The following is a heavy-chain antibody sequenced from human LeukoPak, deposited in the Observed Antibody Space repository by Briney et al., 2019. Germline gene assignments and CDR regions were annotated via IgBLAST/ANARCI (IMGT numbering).Heavy chain of an antibody. V-gene: IGHV3-21*01. J-gene: IGHJ4*02. CDR3: ARGHSYSSGWGSLGY. CDR2: ISSSSSYI. D-gene: IGHD6-19*01. Sequence: GGSLRLSCAASGFTFSSYSMNWVRQAPGKGLEWVSSISSSSSYIYYADSVKGRFTISRDNAKNSLYLQMNSLRAEDTAVYYCARGHSYSSGWGSLGYWGQGTLVTVSS. CDR1: GFTFSSYS.